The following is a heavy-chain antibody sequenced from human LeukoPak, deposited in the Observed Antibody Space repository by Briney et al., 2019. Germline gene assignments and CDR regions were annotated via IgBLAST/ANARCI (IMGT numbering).Heavy chain of an antibody. CDR3: ATDVGVSRSP. CDR2: FDPEEGET. CDR1: GHTLSELS. V-gene: IGHV1-24*01. J-gene: IGHJ5*02. Sequence: ASVKVSCKVSGHTLSELSMHWVRQAPGKGLEWMGGFDPEEGETIYAQKFQGRVTMTEDTSTDTAYMELNSLRSEDTAVYYSATDVGVSRSPWGQGTLVTVSS. D-gene: IGHD3-10*01.